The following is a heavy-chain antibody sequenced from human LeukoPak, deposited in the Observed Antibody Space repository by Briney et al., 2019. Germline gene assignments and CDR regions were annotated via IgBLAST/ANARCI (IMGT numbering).Heavy chain of an antibody. CDR1: GFTFCSSA. V-gene: IGHV3-23*01. Sequence: GGSLRLSCADSGFTFCSSAMSWVRPAPGKGLGWGSTISNNGGYTYYADSAQGRFTISRDNSKSTLCLQMNSLRAEDTAVYYCAKQLGYCSDGSCYFPYWGQGTLVTVSS. J-gene: IGHJ4*02. D-gene: IGHD2-15*01. CDR3: AKQLGYCSDGSCYFPY. CDR2: ISNNGGYT.